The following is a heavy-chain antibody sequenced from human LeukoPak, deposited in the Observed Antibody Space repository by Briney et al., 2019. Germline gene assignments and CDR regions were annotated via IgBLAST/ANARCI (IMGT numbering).Heavy chain of an antibody. J-gene: IGHJ4*02. Sequence: SETLSLTCTVSGGSISSSSYYWGWIRQPPGKGLEWIGSIYYSGSTYYNPSLKSRVTISVDTSKNQFSLKLSSVTAADTAVYYCARTDTAMVLGNFDYWGQGTLVTVSS. CDR1: GGSISSSSYY. CDR3: ARTDTAMVLGNFDY. V-gene: IGHV4-39*01. CDR2: IYYSGST. D-gene: IGHD5-18*01.